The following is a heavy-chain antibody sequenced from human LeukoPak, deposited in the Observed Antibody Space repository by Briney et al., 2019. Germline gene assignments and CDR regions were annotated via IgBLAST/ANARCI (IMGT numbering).Heavy chain of an antibody. D-gene: IGHD3-9*01. CDR1: GGSISSYY. Sequence: SETLSLTCTVSGGSISSYYWSWIRRPAGKGLEWIGRIYTSGSTNYNPSLKSRVTMSVDTSKNQFSLKLSSVTAADTAVYYCARELRYFDWLLYWFDPWGQGTLVTVSS. V-gene: IGHV4-4*07. CDR2: IYTSGST. J-gene: IGHJ5*02. CDR3: ARELRYFDWLLYWFDP.